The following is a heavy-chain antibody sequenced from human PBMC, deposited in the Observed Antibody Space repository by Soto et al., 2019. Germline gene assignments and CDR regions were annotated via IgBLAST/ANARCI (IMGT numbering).Heavy chain of an antibody. CDR2: LIPILGGG. J-gene: IGHJ3*01. CDR3: ARRSGSYSNAFDF. Sequence: QVQLVQSGAEVKKPGSSVKVSCKASGGTFRNYAINWVRQAPGQGLEWMGGLIPILGGGINAQKFQGRVTITSDESTSTAYMELSSLKSEDTAMYYCARRSGSYSNAFDFWGQGTMVTVSS. D-gene: IGHD1-26*01. CDR1: GGTFRNYA. V-gene: IGHV1-69*01.